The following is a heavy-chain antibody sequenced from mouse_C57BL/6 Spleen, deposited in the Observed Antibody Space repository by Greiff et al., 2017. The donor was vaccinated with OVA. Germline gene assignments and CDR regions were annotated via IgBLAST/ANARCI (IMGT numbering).Heavy chain of an antibody. CDR3: AREGTGTNGYYFDD. V-gene: IGHV5-16*01. D-gene: IGHD4-1*01. CDR1: GFTFSDYY. Sequence: DVKLVESEGGLVQPGSSMKLSCTASGFTFSDYYMAWVRQVPEKGLEWVANINYDGSSTYYLDSLKSRFIISRDNAKNILYLQMSSLKSEDTATYYCAREGTGTNGYYFDDWGQGTTLTVSS. CDR2: INYDGSST. J-gene: IGHJ2*01.